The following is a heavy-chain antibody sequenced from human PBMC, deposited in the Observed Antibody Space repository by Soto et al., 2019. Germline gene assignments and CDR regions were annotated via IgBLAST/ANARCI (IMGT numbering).Heavy chain of an antibody. CDR3: AGGRGRQQLVMSYYYGMDV. CDR2: INHSGST. V-gene: IGHV4-34*01. J-gene: IGHJ6*02. CDR1: GGSISGYY. Sequence: SQTLSLTCAVYGGSISGYYWSWISQPPGEGLEWIGEINHSGSTNYNPSLKSRVTISVDTSKNQFSLNLSSVTAADTAVYYGAGGRGRQQLVMSYYYGMDVGGQGPTVT. D-gene: IGHD6-13*01.